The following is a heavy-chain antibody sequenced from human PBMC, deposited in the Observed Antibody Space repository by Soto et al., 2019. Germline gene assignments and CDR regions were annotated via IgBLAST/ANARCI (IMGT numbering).Heavy chain of an antibody. D-gene: IGHD2-21*01. CDR3: LKANAFCASNWFDP. CDR2: VNLHRGAT. V-gene: IGHV1-2*02. CDR1: VYIFSANY. J-gene: IGHJ5*02. Sequence: VVAVTVSCKASVYIFSANYIQGLRQAPGQDLEWLDWVNLHRGATNFAQNLLGRVTMSADTSASTAYIDLARWNSYDTAGYYWLKANAFCASNWFDPWGRGTLVTVSS.